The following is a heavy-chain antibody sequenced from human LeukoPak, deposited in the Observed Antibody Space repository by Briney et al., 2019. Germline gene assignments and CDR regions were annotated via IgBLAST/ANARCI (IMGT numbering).Heavy chain of an antibody. J-gene: IGHJ4*02. CDR1: GFSFSNYA. V-gene: IGHV3-23*01. D-gene: IGHD2-21*01. Sequence: GGSLRLSCAASGFSFSNYAMSWVRQAPGKGLEWVSDISGSGGSTYYADSVKGRFTISRDNSKNSFYLQMSSLRAEDTGVFYCARDVAYSAFDYWGQGTLVTVSS. CDR2: ISGSGGST. CDR3: ARDVAYSAFDY.